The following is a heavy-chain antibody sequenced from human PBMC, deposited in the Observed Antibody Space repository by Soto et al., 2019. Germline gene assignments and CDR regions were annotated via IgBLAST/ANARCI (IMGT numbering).Heavy chain of an antibody. J-gene: IGHJ6*02. CDR1: GYTFTSYD. Sequence: ASVKVSCKASGYTFTSYDINWVRQATGQGLEWMGWMNPNSGNTGYAQKFQGRVTMTRNTSISTAYMELSSLRSEDTAVYYCARRLKYYAFWSGYSYGMDVWGQGTTVTVSS. V-gene: IGHV1-8*01. CDR2: MNPNSGNT. D-gene: IGHD3-3*01. CDR3: ARRLKYYAFWSGYSYGMDV.